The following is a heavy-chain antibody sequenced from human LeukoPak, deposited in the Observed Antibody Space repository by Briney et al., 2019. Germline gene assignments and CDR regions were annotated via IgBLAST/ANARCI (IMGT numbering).Heavy chain of an antibody. Sequence: ASLKVSCKASGYTFTSYYMHWVRQAPGQGLEWMGWINPNSGDTNLAQKFQDRVTMTRATSISTAYMELSGLRSDDAAVYYCARGGSGWYEPFDFWGQGTLVTVSS. CDR1: GYTFTSYY. D-gene: IGHD6-19*01. J-gene: IGHJ4*02. V-gene: IGHV1-2*02. CDR2: INPNSGDT. CDR3: ARGGSGWYEPFDF.